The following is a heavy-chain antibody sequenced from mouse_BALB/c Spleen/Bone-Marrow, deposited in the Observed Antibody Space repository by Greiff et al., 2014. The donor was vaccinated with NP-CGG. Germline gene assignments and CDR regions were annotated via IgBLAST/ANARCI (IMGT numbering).Heavy chain of an antibody. CDR1: GHTFTSYT. J-gene: IGHJ3*01. V-gene: IGHV1-4*01. Sequence: QVQLQQSGAELARPGASVKMSCKASGHTFTSYTMHWVKQRPGQGLEWIGYINPSSGYTNYNQKFKDKATLTADKSSSTAYMQLSSLTSEDSAVYYCARVAYHRYDEGAWFAYWGQGTLVTVSA. CDR2: INPSSGYT. CDR3: ARVAYHRYDEGAWFAY. D-gene: IGHD2-14*01.